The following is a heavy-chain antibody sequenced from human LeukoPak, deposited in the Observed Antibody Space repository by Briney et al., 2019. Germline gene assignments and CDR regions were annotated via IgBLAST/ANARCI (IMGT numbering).Heavy chain of an antibody. CDR1: GFTFSNSA. Sequence: PGGSLRLPCAASGFTFSNSAVSWVRQAPGEGLEWVSSISDTGGRTYYADSVKGRFAISRDNSRNTVLLQMNSLRAGDTAIYYCAKGGQDYDFWRFDFWGQGIRVTVSS. D-gene: IGHD3-3*01. V-gene: IGHV3-23*01. J-gene: IGHJ5*01. CDR3: AKGGQDYDFWRFDF. CDR2: ISDTGGRT.